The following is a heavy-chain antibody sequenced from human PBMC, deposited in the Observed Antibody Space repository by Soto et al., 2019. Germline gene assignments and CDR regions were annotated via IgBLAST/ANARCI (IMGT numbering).Heavy chain of an antibody. CDR2: IYWDDDK. Sequence: QITLKESGPTVVKPTQPLTLTCTFSFFSLDTSGVGVGWIRQPPGKALEWLALIYWDDDKRYNPSLKSRLTISKDTSKNQVVLTMTNMDPVDTATYSCARRPREYRGYRLGGYFDYWGQGTLVTVSS. CDR3: ARRPREYRGYRLGGYFDY. V-gene: IGHV2-5*02. D-gene: IGHD1-26*01. J-gene: IGHJ4*02. CDR1: FFSLDTSGVG.